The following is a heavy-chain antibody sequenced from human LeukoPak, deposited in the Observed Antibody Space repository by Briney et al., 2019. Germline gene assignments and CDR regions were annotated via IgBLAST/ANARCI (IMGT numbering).Heavy chain of an antibody. V-gene: IGHV1-2*04. CDR3: VRSRLYSSGWYGAFDI. CDR2: INPNSGGT. D-gene: IGHD6-19*01. J-gene: IGHJ3*02. CDR1: GYTFTTYA. Sequence: GASVKVSCKASGYTFTTYAITWVRQAPGQGLEWMGWINPNSGGTNYAQKFQGWVTMTRDTSISTAYMELSRLRSDDTAVYYCVRSRLYSSGWYGAFDIWGQGTMVTVSS.